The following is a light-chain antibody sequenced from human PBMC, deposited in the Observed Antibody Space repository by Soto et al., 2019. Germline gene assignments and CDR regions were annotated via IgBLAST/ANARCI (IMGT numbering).Light chain of an antibody. J-gene: IGLJ2*01. CDR3: GTWDPSLSAGV. CDR1: SSNIGNNY. Sequence: QSVLTQPPSVSAAPGQTVTISCSGSSSNIGNNYVSWYQQLPGTAPKLLIYDNNKRPSGFPDRFSGSKSGTSATLDITGLQTGDEADYYCGTWDPSLSAGVFGGGTKLTVL. V-gene: IGLV1-51*01. CDR2: DNN.